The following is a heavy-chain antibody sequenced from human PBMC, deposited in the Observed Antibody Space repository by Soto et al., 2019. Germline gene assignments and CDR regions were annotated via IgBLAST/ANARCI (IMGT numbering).Heavy chain of an antibody. Sequence: QVQLVESGGGVVQPGGSQRLSCAASESTFSRHAMHWVRQAPGKGLEWVAFISYDGKNRRYEDSVKGRFTISRDNSKNTLYLEMNSLRPEDTAGYYCATEGGGLNGALDIWGQGTMVTVSS. J-gene: IGHJ3*02. CDR2: ISYDGKNR. V-gene: IGHV3-30*04. CDR1: ESTFSRHA. D-gene: IGHD2-15*01. CDR3: ATEGGGLNGALDI.